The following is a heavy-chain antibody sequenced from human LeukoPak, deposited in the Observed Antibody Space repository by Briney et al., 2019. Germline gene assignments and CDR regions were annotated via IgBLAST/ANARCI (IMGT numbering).Heavy chain of an antibody. J-gene: IGHJ4*02. CDR1: GFTVSSKY. CDR2: VYSSGST. Sequence: GGSLRLSCAASGFTVSSKYMSRVRHAPGKGLEWVSVVYSSGSTYYADSVKGRFTISRDNSKNTLSLQMNSLRAEDTAVYYCATSLASARAAGYYFDYWGQGTLVTVSS. CDR3: ATSLASARAAGYYFDY. D-gene: IGHD6-6*01. V-gene: IGHV3-66*01.